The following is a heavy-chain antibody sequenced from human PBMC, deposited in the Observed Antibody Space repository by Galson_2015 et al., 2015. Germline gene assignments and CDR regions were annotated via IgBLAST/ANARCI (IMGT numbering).Heavy chain of an antibody. J-gene: IGHJ6*02. CDR1: GFTFDDYA. CDR2: ISWNSGSI. Sequence: SLRLSCAASGFTFDDYAMHWVRQAPGKGLEWVSGISWNSGSIGYADSVKGRFTISRDNAKNSLYLQMNSLRAEDTALYYCAKDLGYCSSTSCQKYYYYGMDVWGQGITVTVSS. D-gene: IGHD2-2*01. CDR3: AKDLGYCSSTSCQKYYYYGMDV. V-gene: IGHV3-9*01.